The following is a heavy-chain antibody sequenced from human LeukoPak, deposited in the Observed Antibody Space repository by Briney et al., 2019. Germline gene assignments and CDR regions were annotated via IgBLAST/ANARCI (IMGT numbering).Heavy chain of an antibody. CDR3: ARGSALRQATGTTFDS. CDR1: AYTFTDYY. J-gene: IGHJ4*02. V-gene: IGHV1-2*02. CDR2: INPHSGDT. D-gene: IGHD4-17*01. Sequence: ASVKVSCKASAYTFTDYYMHWVRQAPGQGLEWMGWINPHSGDTHYAQSFQGGVTMTRDTSISTAYMDLSRLTSDDTALYYCARGSALRQATGTTFDSWGQGTLVTVSS.